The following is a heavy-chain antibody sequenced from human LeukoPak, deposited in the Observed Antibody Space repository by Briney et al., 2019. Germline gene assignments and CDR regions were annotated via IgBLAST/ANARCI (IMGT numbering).Heavy chain of an antibody. D-gene: IGHD3-22*01. CDR1: GGSISSYY. J-gene: IGHJ3*02. CDR2: IYTSGST. V-gene: IGHV4-4*07. Sequence: PSETLSLTCTVSGGSISSYYWSWIRQPAGKGLEWIGRIYTSGSTNYNPSLKSRVTISVDTSKNQFSLKLSSVTAADTAVYYCARDSRVAITMIVVVITGAFDIWGQGTMITVSS. CDR3: ARDSRVAITMIVVVITGAFDI.